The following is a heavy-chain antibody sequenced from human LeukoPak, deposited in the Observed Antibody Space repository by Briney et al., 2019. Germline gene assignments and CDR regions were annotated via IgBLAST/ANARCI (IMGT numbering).Heavy chain of an antibody. V-gene: IGHV1-8*01. CDR2: MNPNSGNT. CDR3: ASRSLVQKSIAARDA. D-gene: IGHD6-6*01. CDR1: GYTFTSYD. J-gene: IGHJ5*02. Sequence: GASVKVSCKASGYTFTSYDINWVRQATGQGVEWMGWMNPNSGNTGYAQKFQGRVTMTRNTSISTAYMELSSLRSEDTAVYYCASRSLVQKSIAARDAWGQGTLVTVSS.